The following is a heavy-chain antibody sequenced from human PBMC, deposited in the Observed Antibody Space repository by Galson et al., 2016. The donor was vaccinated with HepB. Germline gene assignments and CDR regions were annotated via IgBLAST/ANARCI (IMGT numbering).Heavy chain of an antibody. D-gene: IGHD3-9*01. Sequence: SVKVSCKASGYTLTSSFIHWVRQAPGQGLEWMGIINPSADTTNYVQRFRGRVTLTRDTATSTVYMELSSLRTDDTAVYYCARVLLDDDLLPGSFDFYYYGMDVWGQGTTVTVSS. CDR1: GYTLTSSF. V-gene: IGHV1-46*01. CDR3: ARVLLDDDLLPGSFDFYYYGMDV. J-gene: IGHJ6*02. CDR2: INPSADTT.